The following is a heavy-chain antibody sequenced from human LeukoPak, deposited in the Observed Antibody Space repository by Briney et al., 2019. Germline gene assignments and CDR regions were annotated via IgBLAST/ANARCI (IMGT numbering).Heavy chain of an antibody. Sequence: GGSLRLSCAASGFTFSSYAMHWVRQAPGKGLEWVAVISYDGSNKYYADSVKGRFTISRDNSKNTLYLQMNSLRAEDTAVYYCARDMYVWGSYRYTVVKNDAFDIWGQGTMVTVSS. CDR3: ARDMYVWGSYRYTVVKNDAFDI. J-gene: IGHJ3*02. D-gene: IGHD3-16*02. CDR1: GFTFSSYA. CDR2: ISYDGSNK. V-gene: IGHV3-30-3*01.